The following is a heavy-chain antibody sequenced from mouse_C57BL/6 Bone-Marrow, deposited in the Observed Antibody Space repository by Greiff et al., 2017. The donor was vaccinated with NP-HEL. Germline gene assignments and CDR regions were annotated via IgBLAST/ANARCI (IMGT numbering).Heavy chain of an antibody. D-gene: IGHD2-1*01. CDR3: AREGGIYYGNYDYFDY. J-gene: IGHJ2*01. V-gene: IGHV5-16*01. Sequence: EVQRVESEGGLVQPGSSMKLSCTASGFTFSDYYMAWVRQGPEKGLEWVANINYDGSSTYYLDPLKGRFIITRDNAKNILYLQMSSLQSEDTATYYCAREGGIYYGNYDYFDYWGQGTTLTVSS. CDR2: INYDGSST. CDR1: GFTFSDYY.